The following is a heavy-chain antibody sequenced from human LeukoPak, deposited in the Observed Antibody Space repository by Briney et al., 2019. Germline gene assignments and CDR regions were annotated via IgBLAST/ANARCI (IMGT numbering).Heavy chain of an antibody. D-gene: IGHD2-15*01. J-gene: IGHJ6*02. V-gene: IGHV4-34*01. CDR1: GGSFSGYY. CDR3: ARYCSGGSCYYYYYGMDV. Sequence: SETLSLTCAVYGGSFSGYYWSWIRQPPGKGLEWIGEINHSGSTNYNPSLKSRVTISVDMSKNQFSLKLSSVTAADTAVYYCARYCSGGSCYYYYYGMDVWGQGTTVTVSS. CDR2: INHSGST.